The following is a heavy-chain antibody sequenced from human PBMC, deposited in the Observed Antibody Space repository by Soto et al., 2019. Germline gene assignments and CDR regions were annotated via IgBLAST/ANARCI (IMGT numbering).Heavy chain of an antibody. CDR2: INHSGST. J-gene: IGHJ6*02. V-gene: IGHV4-34*01. D-gene: IGHD3-3*01. Sequence: SETLSLTCAVYGGSFSGYYWSWIRQPPGKGLEWIGEINHSGSTNYNPSLKSRGTISVDTSENQFSLKLSSVTAADTAVYYCASLRYDFWSGYPLVSYYYGMDVWGQGTTVTGSS. CDR1: GGSFSGYY. CDR3: ASLRYDFWSGYPLVSYYYGMDV.